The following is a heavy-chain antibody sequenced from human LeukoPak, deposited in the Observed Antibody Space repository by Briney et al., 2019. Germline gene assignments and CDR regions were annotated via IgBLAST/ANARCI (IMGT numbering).Heavy chain of an antibody. CDR3: ASDLWEDGTPYYYYYMDV. CDR1: GYTFTGYY. D-gene: IGHD1-14*01. J-gene: IGHJ6*03. V-gene: IGHV1-2*02. Sequence: GASVKVSCKASGYTFTGYYMHWMRQAPGQGLEWMGWINPNSGGTNYAQKFQGRVTMTRDTSISTAYMELSRLRSDDTAVYYCASDLWEDGTPYYYYYMDVWGKGTTVTVSS. CDR2: INPNSGGT.